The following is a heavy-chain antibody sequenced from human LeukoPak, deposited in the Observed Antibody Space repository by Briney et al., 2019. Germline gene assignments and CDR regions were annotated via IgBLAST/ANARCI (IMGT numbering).Heavy chain of an antibody. V-gene: IGHV4-59*01. CDR1: GGSISSYY. CDR3: ARSEGYYGSGSFIWFDS. Sequence: SETLSLTCTVSGGSISSYYWSWIRQPPGKGLEWIGYIYYSGSTNYNPSLKSRVTISVDTSKNQFSLKLSSVTAADTAVYYCARSEGYYGSGSFIWFDSWGQGTLVTVSS. J-gene: IGHJ5*01. CDR2: IYYSGST. D-gene: IGHD3-10*01.